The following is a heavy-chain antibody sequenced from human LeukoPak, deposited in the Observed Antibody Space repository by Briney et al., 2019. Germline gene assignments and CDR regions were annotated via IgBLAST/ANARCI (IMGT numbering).Heavy chain of an antibody. V-gene: IGHV4-61*02. D-gene: IGHD3-22*01. J-gene: IGHJ3*02. CDR1: GGSISSAGYY. CDR3: ARVGGITMIVVLITDAFDI. CDR2: IYTSGST. Sequence: SQTLSLTCTVSGGSISSAGYYWNWIRQPAGKGLEWIGRIYTSGSTNYNPSLKSRVTISVDTSKNQFSLKLRSVTAADTAVYYCARVGGITMIVVLITDAFDIWGQGTMVTVSS.